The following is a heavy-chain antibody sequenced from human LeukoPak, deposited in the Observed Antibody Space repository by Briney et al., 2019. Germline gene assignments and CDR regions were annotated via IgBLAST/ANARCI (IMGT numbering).Heavy chain of an antibody. J-gene: IGHJ3*02. CDR1: GFTFSSYA. CDR3: ARSRNSAFDI. V-gene: IGHV3-7*01. CDR2: IKEDGSEK. D-gene: IGHD1-14*01. Sequence: PGGSLRLSCAASGFTFSSYAMHWVRQAPGKGLEWVANIKEDGSEKYYVDSVKGRFTISRDNAKNSLYLQMNSLRAEDTAVYYCARSRNSAFDIWGQGTMVTVSS.